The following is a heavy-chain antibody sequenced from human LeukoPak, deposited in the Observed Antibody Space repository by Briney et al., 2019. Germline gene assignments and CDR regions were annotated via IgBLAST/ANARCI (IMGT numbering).Heavy chain of an antibody. CDR3: ARDLAAAGLDY. Sequence: GGSLRLSCAASGFTFSSYSMNWVRQAPGKGLDWVSSISSSSSYIYYADSVKGRFTISRDNAKNSLYLQMNSLRAEDTAVYYCARDLAAAGLDYWGQGTLVTVSS. D-gene: IGHD6-13*01. CDR2: ISSSSSYI. CDR1: GFTFSSYS. V-gene: IGHV3-21*01. J-gene: IGHJ4*02.